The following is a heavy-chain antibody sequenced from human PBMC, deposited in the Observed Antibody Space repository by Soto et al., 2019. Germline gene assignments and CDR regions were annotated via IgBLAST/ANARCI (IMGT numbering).Heavy chain of an antibody. CDR3: ARRWGYYFDY. V-gene: IGHV4-59*01. CDR2: IYYSGST. J-gene: IGHJ4*02. CDR1: GGSISSYY. Sequence: QVQLQESGPGLVKPSETLSLTCTVSGGSISSYYWSWIRQPPGKGLEWIGYIYYSGSTNYNPSLKSRGTISVDTSKNQFSLKLSSVTAADTAVYYCARRWGYYFDYWGQGTLVTVSS. D-gene: IGHD3-16*01.